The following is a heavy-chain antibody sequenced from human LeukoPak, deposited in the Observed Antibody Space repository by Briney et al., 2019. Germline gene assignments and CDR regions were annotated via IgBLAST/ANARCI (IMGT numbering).Heavy chain of an antibody. CDR3: ARDPAGTTDYYYYYYMDV. CDR2: IYTSGST. J-gene: IGHJ6*03. Sequence: PSETLSLTCTFSGGSISSYYWSWIRQPAGKGLEWIGRIYTSGSTNYNPSLKSRVTMSVDTSKNQFSLKLSSVTAADTAVYYCARDPAGTTDYYYYYYMDVWGKGTTVTVSS. CDR1: GGSISSYY. V-gene: IGHV4-4*07. D-gene: IGHD1-7*01.